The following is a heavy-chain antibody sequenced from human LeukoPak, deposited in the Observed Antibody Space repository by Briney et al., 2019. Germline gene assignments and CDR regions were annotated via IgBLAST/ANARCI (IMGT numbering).Heavy chain of an antibody. J-gene: IGHJ4*02. CDR2: IYYSGNT. CDR1: GDSISSYY. D-gene: IGHD4-17*01. V-gene: IGHV4-59*08. Sequence: SETLSLTCTVSGDSISSYYWSWIRQPPGKGLEWIGYIYYSGNTKYNPSLKSRVTISVDTSKNQISLKLSSVTAADTAVYYCANSIDFDYGDYYFDYWGQGALVTISS. CDR3: ANSIDFDYGDYYFDY.